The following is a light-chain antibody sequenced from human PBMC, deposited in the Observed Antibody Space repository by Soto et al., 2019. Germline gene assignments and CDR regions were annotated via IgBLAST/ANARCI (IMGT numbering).Light chain of an antibody. CDR2: GES. V-gene: IGKV3-20*01. Sequence: EIVLTQSPGTLSLSPGERATLSCRASQSVSSSYLAWYQQKTGQAPRLLIYGESSRATGIPDRFSGSGSGTDFTLNISRLEPEDFAEYYCQQYCSSLWTFGQGTQVEIK. J-gene: IGKJ1*01. CDR1: QSVSSSY. CDR3: QQYCSSLWT.